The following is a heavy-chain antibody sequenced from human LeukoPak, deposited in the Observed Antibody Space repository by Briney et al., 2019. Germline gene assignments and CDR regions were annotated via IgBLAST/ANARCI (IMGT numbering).Heavy chain of an antibody. V-gene: IGHV1-2*02. J-gene: IGHJ4*02. Sequence: ASVKVSCKASGYTFTGYYMHWVRQAPGQGLEWMGWINPNSGGTNYAQKFQGRVTMTRDTSISTAYMELSRLRSDDTAVYYCARGKGIIVVVPAANDYWGQGTLVTVSS. CDR3: ARGKGIIVVVPAANDY. D-gene: IGHD2-2*01. CDR2: INPNSGGT. CDR1: GYTFTGYY.